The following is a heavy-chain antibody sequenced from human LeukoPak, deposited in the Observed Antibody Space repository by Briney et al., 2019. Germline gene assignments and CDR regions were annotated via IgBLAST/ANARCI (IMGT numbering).Heavy chain of an antibody. D-gene: IGHD2-2*01. V-gene: IGHV3-53*01. Sequence: GGSLRLSCAASGFTVSNYYMSWVRQAPGKGLEWVSVMYSGSRTDYAESVKGRFTISRDNSKNTLYLQMNSLRAEDTAVYYCARNAPEGLDYWGQGTLVTVSS. CDR2: MYSGSRT. J-gene: IGHJ4*02. CDR3: ARNAPEGLDY. CDR1: GFTVSNYY.